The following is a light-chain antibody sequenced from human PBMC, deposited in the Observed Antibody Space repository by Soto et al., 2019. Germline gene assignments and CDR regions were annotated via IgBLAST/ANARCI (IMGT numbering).Light chain of an antibody. CDR3: QSYDSSNQGVV. Sequence: NFMLTQPHSVSESPGKTVTISCTRRSGSIASNYVQWYQQRPGSAPTTVIYADNQRPSGVPDRFSGSIDSSSNSASLTISGLKTEDEADYYCQSYDSSNQGVVFGGGTQLTVL. V-gene: IGLV6-57*03. CDR2: ADN. J-gene: IGLJ2*01. CDR1: SGSIASNY.